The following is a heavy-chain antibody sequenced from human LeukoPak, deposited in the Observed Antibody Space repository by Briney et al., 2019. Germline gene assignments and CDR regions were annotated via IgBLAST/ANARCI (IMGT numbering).Heavy chain of an antibody. V-gene: IGHV4-61*01. CDR1: GGSVSSGSYY. D-gene: IGHD5-18*01. CDR2: IYYSGST. CDR3: AREVPPRLWSPTDAFDI. Sequence: SETLSLTCTVSGGSVSSGSYYWSWIRQPPGKGLEWIGYIYYSGSTNYNPSLKSRVTISVDTSKNQFSLKLSSVTAADTAVYYCAREVPPRLWSPTDAFDIWGQGTMVTVSS. J-gene: IGHJ3*02.